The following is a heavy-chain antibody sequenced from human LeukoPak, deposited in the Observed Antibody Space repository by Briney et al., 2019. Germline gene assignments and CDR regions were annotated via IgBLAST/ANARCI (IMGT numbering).Heavy chain of an antibody. CDR1: GYTLTELS. D-gene: IGHD6-19*01. CDR3: ATVGAVAGTEGSDY. Sequence: ASVKVSCKVSGYTLTELSMHWVRQAPGKGLEWMGGFDPEDGETIYAQKFQGRVTMTEDTSTDTAYMELSSLRSEDTAVYYCATVGAVAGTEGSDYWGQGTLVTVSS. V-gene: IGHV1-24*01. CDR2: FDPEDGET. J-gene: IGHJ4*02.